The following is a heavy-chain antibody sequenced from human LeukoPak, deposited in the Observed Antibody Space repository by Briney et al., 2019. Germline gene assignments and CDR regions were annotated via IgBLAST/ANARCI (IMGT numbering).Heavy chain of an antibody. CDR3: ARTRKGIVGAVLRMTRYAFDI. CDR1: GFSVSSNY. Sequence: GGSLRLSCAASGFSVSSNYMSWVRQAPGKGLEWVSVIYSGGSTYYADSVKGRFSISRDNSKNSLYLQMNSLRDEDTAVYYCARTRKGIVGAVLRMTRYAFDIWGQGTMVTVSS. J-gene: IGHJ3*02. CDR2: IYSGGST. V-gene: IGHV3-66*01. D-gene: IGHD1-26*01.